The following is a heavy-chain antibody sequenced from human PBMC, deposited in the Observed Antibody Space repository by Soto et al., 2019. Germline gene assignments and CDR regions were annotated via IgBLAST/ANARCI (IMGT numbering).Heavy chain of an antibody. CDR1: GYAFSSYW. CDR3: AREYCTATICDPWCYP. Sequence: PGESLKISCQGSGYAFSSYWLAWERQMHGKGLEWMGIIYPGDSDTRYSPSLQGKVTISVDKSITTAYPQWSSLKASDTAMYYCAREYCTATICDPWCYPWIQGTLVTV. V-gene: IGHV5-51*01. CDR2: IYPGDSDT. J-gene: IGHJ5*02. D-gene: IGHD2-8*02.